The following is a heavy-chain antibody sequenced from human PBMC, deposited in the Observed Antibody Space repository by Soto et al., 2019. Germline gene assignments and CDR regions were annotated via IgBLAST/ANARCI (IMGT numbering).Heavy chain of an antibody. CDR2: ISGSGGST. J-gene: IGHJ5*02. D-gene: IGHD6-6*01. CDR1: GFTFSSYA. Sequence: EVQLLESGGGLVQPGGSLRLSCAASGFTFSSYAMSWVRQAPGKGLEWVSAISGSGGSTYYADSVKGRFTISRDNSKNTLYLQMNSLRAEDTAVDYCAKYLSISSGWFDHWGQGTLVTVSS. V-gene: IGHV3-23*01. CDR3: AKYLSISSGWFDH.